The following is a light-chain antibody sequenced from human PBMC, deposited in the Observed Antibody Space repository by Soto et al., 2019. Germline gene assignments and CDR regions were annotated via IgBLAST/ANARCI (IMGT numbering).Light chain of an antibody. CDR1: QSVSNY. J-gene: IGKJ1*01. CDR2: DAS. V-gene: IGKV3-11*01. CDR3: QQRSNWPWT. Sequence: EIVLSQSPATLSLSPGDRATLSCRASQSVSNYLAWYQQKPGQAPRLLIYDASDRAADIPARFSGSGSGTDFSLTTSSLAPEDFAVYYWQQRSNWPWTFGQGTKVEIK.